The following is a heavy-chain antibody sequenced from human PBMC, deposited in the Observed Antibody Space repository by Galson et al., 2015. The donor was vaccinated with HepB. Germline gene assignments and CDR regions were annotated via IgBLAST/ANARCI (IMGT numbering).Heavy chain of an antibody. V-gene: IGHV2-5*02. CDR1: GFSLTTRGVG. D-gene: IGHD3-16*02. CDR2: IYWDDDK. J-gene: IGHJ3*02. CDR3: AHIIITFGGVIGDDSFDI. Sequence: PALVKPTQTLTLTCTFSGFSLTTRGVGVGWIRQPPGEALEWLALIYWDDDKRYSPSLTSRLTITKDTSKNQVVLTMTNMDPVDTATFYCAHIIITFGGVIGDDSFDIWGQGTMVTVSS.